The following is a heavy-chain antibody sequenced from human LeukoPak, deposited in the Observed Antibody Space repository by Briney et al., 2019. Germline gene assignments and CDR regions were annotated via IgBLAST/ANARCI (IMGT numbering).Heavy chain of an antibody. CDR2: IKQDGSEK. CDR3: ARDLGGVPAAIDY. V-gene: IGHV3-7*01. J-gene: IGHJ4*02. Sequence: QSGGSLRLSCAASGFPFSSYWMTWVRQAPGKGLEWVANIKQDGSEKYYVDSVKGRFTISRDNAKNSLYLQMNSLRAEDTAVYYCARDLGGVPAAIDYWGQGTLVTVSS. D-gene: IGHD2-2*01. CDR1: GFPFSSYW.